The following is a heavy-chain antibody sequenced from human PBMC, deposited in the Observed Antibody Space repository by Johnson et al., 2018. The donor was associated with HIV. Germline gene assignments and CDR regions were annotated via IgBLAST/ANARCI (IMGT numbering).Heavy chain of an antibody. J-gene: IGHJ3*02. CDR3: ANEGGDQDYAFDI. D-gene: IGHD3-16*01. CDR1: GFTFSSYW. Sequence: QVQLVESGGGLVQPGGSLRLSCAASGFTFSSYWMSWVRQAPGKGLEWVAFIRYDGSNKYYADSVKGRFTISRDNAKNSLYLQMNGLRVEDTAFYYCANEGGDQDYAFDIWGQGTMVTVSS. CDR2: IRYDGSNK. V-gene: IGHV3-30*02.